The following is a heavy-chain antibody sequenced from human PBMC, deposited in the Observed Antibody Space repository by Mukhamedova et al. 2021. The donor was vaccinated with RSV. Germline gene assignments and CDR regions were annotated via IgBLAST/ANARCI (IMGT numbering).Heavy chain of an antibody. V-gene: IGHV4-30-2*05. CDR3: ARALVVPAINWFDP. Sequence: GSTYYNPSLKSRVTISVDTSKNQFSLKLSSVTAADTAVYYCARALVVPAINWFDPWGQGTLVTVSS. D-gene: IGHD2-2*01. CDR2: GST. J-gene: IGHJ5*02.